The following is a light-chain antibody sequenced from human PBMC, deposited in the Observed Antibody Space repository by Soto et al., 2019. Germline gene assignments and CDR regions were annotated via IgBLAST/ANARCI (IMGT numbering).Light chain of an antibody. Sequence: DIVMNQSPDSLAVSLGERATINCKSSQGVLYSSNNKNYLAWYQQKPGQPPKLLIYWASTRESGVPDRFSGSGSGTDFTLTISRLEPEDFAVYYCQQYGSSPWTFGQGTKVDIK. J-gene: IGKJ1*01. CDR2: WAS. V-gene: IGKV4-1*01. CDR1: QGVLYSSNNKNY. CDR3: QQYGSSPWT.